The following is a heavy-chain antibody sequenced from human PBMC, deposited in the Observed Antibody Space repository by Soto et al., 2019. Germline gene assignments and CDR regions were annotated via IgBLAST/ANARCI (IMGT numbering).Heavy chain of an antibody. CDR1: GYTLTTYA. V-gene: IGHV1-3*01. CDR3: ASEGSTPGSTFDY. J-gene: IGHJ4*02. Sequence: ASVKVSCKASGYTLTTYAVHWVRQAPGQRLEWMGWIDAGNGNTKYSQKFQDRVTITTDTSASTAYMELSSLRSEDTAVYYCASEGSTPGSTFDYWGQGILVTVSS. CDR2: IDAGNGNT. D-gene: IGHD3-10*01.